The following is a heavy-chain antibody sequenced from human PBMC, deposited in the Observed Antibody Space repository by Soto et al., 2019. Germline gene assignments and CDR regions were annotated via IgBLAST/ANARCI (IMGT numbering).Heavy chain of an antibody. J-gene: IGHJ4*02. CDR2: ISSEGAST. Sequence: SLRLSCSVSGFIFSSYAMHWVRQAPGKGLEYVASISSEGASTYYADSVKGRFIISRDNSKNTLYLQMSSLRAEDTAVYYCVKDRYVDYWGQGILVTVS. CDR1: GFIFSSYA. CDR3: VKDRYVDY. V-gene: IGHV3-64D*06.